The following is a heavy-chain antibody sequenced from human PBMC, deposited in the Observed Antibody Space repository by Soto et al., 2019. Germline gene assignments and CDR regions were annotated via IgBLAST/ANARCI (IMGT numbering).Heavy chain of an antibody. V-gene: IGHV4-39*01. CDR2: IYYSGST. Sequence: PSETLSLTCTVSGGSISSSSYYWGWIRQPPGKGLEWIGSIYYSGSTYYNPSLKSRVTISVDTSKNQFSLKLSSVTAADTAVYYCARNCYDDFWSGYYPACYGMDVWGQGTTVTVSS. J-gene: IGHJ6*02. CDR3: ARNCYDDFWSGYYPACYGMDV. D-gene: IGHD3-3*01. CDR1: GGSISSSSYY.